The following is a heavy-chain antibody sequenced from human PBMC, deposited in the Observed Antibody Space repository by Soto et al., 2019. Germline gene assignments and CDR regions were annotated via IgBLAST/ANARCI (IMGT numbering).Heavy chain of an antibody. V-gene: IGHV4-30-4*01. CDR2: IYYTGIT. CDR1: GGSVSGVDYF. Sequence: TSETLSLTCTVSGGSVSGVDYFWSWIRQSPGKGLEWIGYIYYTGITHLNPSLKSRLTMAVDASKNEFSLKLTSVSAADTAVYFCAREERKGIISWFDPWGQGTPVTVSS. D-gene: IGHD2-21*01. CDR3: AREERKGIISWFDP. J-gene: IGHJ5*02.